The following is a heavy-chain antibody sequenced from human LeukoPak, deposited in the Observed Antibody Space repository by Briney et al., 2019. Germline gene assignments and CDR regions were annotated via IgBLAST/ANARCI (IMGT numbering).Heavy chain of an antibody. CDR2: IYTSGST. V-gene: IGHV4-61*02. CDR1: GGSISSGSYY. Sequence: SETLSLTCTVSGGSISSGSYYWSWIRQPAGKGLEWIGRIYTSGSTNYNPSLKSRVTISVDTSKNQFSLKLSSVTAADTAVYYCARAHYYYYYMDVWGKGTTVTVSS. CDR3: ARAHYYYYYMDV. J-gene: IGHJ6*03.